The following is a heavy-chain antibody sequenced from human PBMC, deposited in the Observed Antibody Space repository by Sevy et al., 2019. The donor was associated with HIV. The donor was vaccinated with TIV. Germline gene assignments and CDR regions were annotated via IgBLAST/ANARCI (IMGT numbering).Heavy chain of an antibody. CDR2: MNSITSTI. Sequence: GSLRLSCVGSGFTFSSYSMNWVRHAPGKGLEWLSYMNSITSTIYYADSVKGRFTISRDNAKNSVSLQMHSLRAEDTAVYYCARNGGYADYGMDVWGQGTTVTVSS. D-gene: IGHD2-2*01. J-gene: IGHJ6*02. CDR1: GFTFSSYS. V-gene: IGHV3-48*01. CDR3: ARNGGYADYGMDV.